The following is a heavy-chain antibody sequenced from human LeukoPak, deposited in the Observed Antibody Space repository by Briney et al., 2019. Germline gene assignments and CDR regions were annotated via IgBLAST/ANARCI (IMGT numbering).Heavy chain of an antibody. V-gene: IGHV4-39*01. J-gene: IGHJ4*02. CDR3: SRSYILDRPFAYYFDY. CDR2: VYYTGNS. D-gene: IGHD3-9*01. CDR1: AGSISSSSSY. Sequence: PSETLSLTCSVSAGSISSSSSYWGWIRQPPGKGLEWIANVYYTGNSFYNPSLKSRITVSVDTSKNQFSLKLTSVTAADTAVYYCSRSYILDRPFAYYFDYWGQGALVTVSS.